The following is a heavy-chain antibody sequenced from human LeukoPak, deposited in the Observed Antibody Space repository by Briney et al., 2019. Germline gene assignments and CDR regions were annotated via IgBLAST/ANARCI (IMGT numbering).Heavy chain of an antibody. J-gene: IGHJ6*02. CDR2: IPYDGSNK. Sequence: GRSLRLSCAASGFTFSSYGMHWVRQAPGKGLEWVAVIPYDGSNKYYADSVKGRFTISRDNSKNTLYLQMNSLRAEDTAVYYCARLGSHGYYYDGMDVWGQGTSVTVSS. CDR1: GFTFSSYG. V-gene: IGHV3-30*03. CDR3: ARLGSHGYYYDGMDV. D-gene: IGHD3-16*01.